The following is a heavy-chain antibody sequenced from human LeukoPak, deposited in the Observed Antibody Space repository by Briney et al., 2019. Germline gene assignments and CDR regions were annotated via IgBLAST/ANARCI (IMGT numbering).Heavy chain of an antibody. CDR2: IKEDGSEI. CDR3: ARDRGYSSFDY. CDR1: AFTFSSYW. J-gene: IGHJ4*02. V-gene: IGHV3-7*01. Sequence: QPGGSLRLSCEASAFTFSSYWMSWVRQAPGKGLEWVANIKEDGSEINYMDSVKGRFTISRDNAKNSLFLQMNSLRVEDTAVYYCARDRGYSSFDYWGQGTLVTVSS. D-gene: IGHD4-23*01.